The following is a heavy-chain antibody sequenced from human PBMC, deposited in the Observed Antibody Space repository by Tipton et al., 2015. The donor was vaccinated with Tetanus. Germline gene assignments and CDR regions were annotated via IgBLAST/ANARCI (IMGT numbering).Heavy chain of an antibody. CDR1: GYNFTIYW. J-gene: IGHJ4*02. Sequence: QLVQSGAEVKKPGESLKISCKGSGYNFTIYWIGWVRQMPGKGLEWMGIIYPGDSNIRYSPSFQGQVTISADRSISTAYPRWSSLKASDTAIYYCARRRTTTALANYFDSWGQGTQVTVSS. D-gene: IGHD1-1*01. V-gene: IGHV5-51*01. CDR2: IYPGDSNI. CDR3: ARRRTTTALANYFDS.